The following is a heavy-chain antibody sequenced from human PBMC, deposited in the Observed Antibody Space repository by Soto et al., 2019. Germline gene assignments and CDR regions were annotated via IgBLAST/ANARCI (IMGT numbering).Heavy chain of an antibody. CDR3: ARDLAQRYFDL. J-gene: IGHJ2*01. V-gene: IGHV3-66*01. Sequence: EVPLVESGGGLVQPGGSLRLSCAASGFTVSSNYMSWVRQAPGKGLEWVSVIYSGGSTYYADSVKGRFTISRDNSKNTLYLQMNSLRAEDTAVYYCARDLAQRYFDLWGRGTLVTVSS. CDR1: GFTVSSNY. CDR2: IYSGGST.